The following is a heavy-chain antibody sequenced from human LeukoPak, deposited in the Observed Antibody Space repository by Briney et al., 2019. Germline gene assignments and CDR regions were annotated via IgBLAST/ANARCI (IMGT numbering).Heavy chain of an antibody. CDR2: ISAYNGNT. D-gene: IGHD5-18*01. V-gene: IGHV1-18*01. J-gene: IGHJ4*02. CDR3: ARSATHRLAWTARSVWLPLDY. CDR1: GYTFTSYG. Sequence: GASVKVSCKASGYTFTSYGISWVRQAPGQGLEWMGRISAYNGNTNYVQKFQGRVTTTTDTSTNTACMELRSLRSDDTAVYYCARSATHRLAWTARSVWLPLDYWGQGTLVTVSS.